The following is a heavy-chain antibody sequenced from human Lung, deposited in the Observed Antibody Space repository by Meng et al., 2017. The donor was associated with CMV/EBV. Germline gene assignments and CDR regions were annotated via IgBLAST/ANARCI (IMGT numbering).Heavy chain of an antibody. CDR3: AREEAMVGYYTNWFDA. J-gene: IGHJ5*02. CDR1: GFPFRSYA. V-gene: IGHV3-23*01. CDR2: ISGSVGNT. D-gene: IGHD5-18*01. Sequence: GESLKISXXXSGFPFRSYAMSWVRQAPGKGLEWVSSISGSVGNTYYADSVKGRFTISRDNSGDTLYMQMSSLRAEDTAVYYCAREEAMVGYYTNWFDAWGQGALVTVSS.